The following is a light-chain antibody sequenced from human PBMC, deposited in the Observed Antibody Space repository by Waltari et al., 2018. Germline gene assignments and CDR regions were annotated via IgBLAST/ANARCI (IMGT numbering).Light chain of an antibody. Sequence: SALTQPRSVSGSPGQSVTISCTGTTNDLGSYNYVSWYQQHPGKAPKLIILDVTKRPSGVPDRLSGSKSGNTASLTISGLRAEAEAEYYCCSYAGSYTWVFGGGTKLTVV. CDR2: DVT. CDR3: CSYAGSYTWV. J-gene: IGLJ3*02. CDR1: TNDLGSYNY. V-gene: IGLV2-11*01.